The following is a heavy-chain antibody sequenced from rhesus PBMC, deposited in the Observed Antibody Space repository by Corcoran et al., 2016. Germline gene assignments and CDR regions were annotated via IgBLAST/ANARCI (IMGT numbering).Heavy chain of an antibody. CDR3: AKIAAAGGYFDY. D-gene: IGHD6-31*01. J-gene: IGHJ4*01. Sequence: EVQLVQSGAEVKRPGESLKISCKTSGYSFTSYWISWVRQMPGKGLEWMGAIVPSDSDTRYSPAFQGQVNISADKSISTADLQWSSLKAADTATYYCAKIAAAGGYFDYWGQGVLVTVSS. CDR1: GYSFTSYW. V-gene: IGHV5-2*01. CDR2: IVPSDSDT.